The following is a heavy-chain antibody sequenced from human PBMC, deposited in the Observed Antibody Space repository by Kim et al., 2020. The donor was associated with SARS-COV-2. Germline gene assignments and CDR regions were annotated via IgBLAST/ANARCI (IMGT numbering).Heavy chain of an antibody. Sequence: ASVKVSCKASGYTFTSYAMHWVRQAPGQRLEWMGWINAGNGNTKYSQKFQGRVTITRDTSASTAYMELSSLRSEDTAVYYCARGGLSVGSYEDYWGQGTLVTVSS. J-gene: IGHJ4*02. CDR2: INAGNGNT. CDR1: GYTFTSYA. V-gene: IGHV1-3*01. CDR3: ARGGLSVGSYEDY. D-gene: IGHD1-26*01.